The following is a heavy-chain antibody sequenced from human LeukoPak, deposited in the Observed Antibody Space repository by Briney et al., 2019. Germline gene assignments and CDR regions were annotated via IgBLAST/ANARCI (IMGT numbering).Heavy chain of an antibody. CDR2: ISGSGGAT. J-gene: IGHJ5*02. Sequence: GGSLRLSCAASGFSFSSYAMSWVRQAPGKGLEWVSSISGSGGATYYADSVKGRFTISRDNSKNTLYLQMNTLRAGDTAVYYCAKGPYSNYGVNWFDPWGQGTLVTVSS. V-gene: IGHV3-23*01. CDR3: AKGPYSNYGVNWFDP. CDR1: GFSFSSYA. D-gene: IGHD4-17*01.